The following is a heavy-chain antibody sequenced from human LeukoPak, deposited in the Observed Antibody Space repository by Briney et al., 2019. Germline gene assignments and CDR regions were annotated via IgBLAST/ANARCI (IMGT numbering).Heavy chain of an antibody. D-gene: IGHD4-23*01. CDR1: GGSISSGDYY. CDR2: IYYSGST. Sequence: SETLSLTCTVSGGSISSGDYYWSWIRQPPGKGLEWIGYIYYSGSTYYNPSLKSRVTISVDTSKNQFSLELSSVTAADTAVYYCARDLLNEGNHLDYWGQGTLVTVSS. V-gene: IGHV4-30-4*01. J-gene: IGHJ4*02. CDR3: ARDLLNEGNHLDY.